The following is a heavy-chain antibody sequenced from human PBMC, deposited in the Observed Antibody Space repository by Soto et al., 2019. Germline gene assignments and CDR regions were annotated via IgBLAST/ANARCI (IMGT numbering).Heavy chain of an antibody. CDR1: GGTFSTYT. CDR2: IIPVLDKA. J-gene: IGHJ4*02. Sequence: QVQLVQSGAEVKKPGSSVKVSCKTSGGTFSTYTLSWVRQAPGQGLEWMGRIIPVLDKADYAQRFQGRLTITADRSTSTANTELSSLSSEDTAIYYCARGATAGDRAVHYWGQGTLVSVSS. CDR3: ARGATAGDRAVHY. D-gene: IGHD2-21*01. V-gene: IGHV1-69*02.